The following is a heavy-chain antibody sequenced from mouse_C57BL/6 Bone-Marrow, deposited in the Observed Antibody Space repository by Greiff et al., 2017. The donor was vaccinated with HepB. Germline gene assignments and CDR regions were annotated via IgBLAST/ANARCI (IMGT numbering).Heavy chain of an antibody. CDR2: IDPSDSYT. D-gene: IGHD4-1*01. J-gene: IGHJ4*01. CDR1: GYTFTSYW. Sequence: QVQLQQPGAELVMPGASVKLSCKASGYTFTSYWMHWVKQRPGQGLEWIGEIDPSDSYTNYNQKFKGKSTLTVDKSSSTAYMQLSSLTSEDSAVYYCARRGTGIYAMDYWGQGTSVTVSS. CDR3: ARRGTGIYAMDY. V-gene: IGHV1-69*01.